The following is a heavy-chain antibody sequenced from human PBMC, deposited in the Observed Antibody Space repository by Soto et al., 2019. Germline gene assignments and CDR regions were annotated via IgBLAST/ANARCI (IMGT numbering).Heavy chain of an antibody. D-gene: IGHD2-8*01. CDR2: IIPIFGTA. V-gene: IGHV1-69*13. CDR1: GGTFSSYA. CDR3: ARFLDAGVYYFDY. Sequence: SVKVSCKASGGTFSSYAISWVRQAPGQGLEWMGGIIPIFGTANYAQKFQGRVTITADESTSTAYMELSSLRSEDTAVYYCARFLDAGVYYFDYWGRGTLVTVSS. J-gene: IGHJ4*02.